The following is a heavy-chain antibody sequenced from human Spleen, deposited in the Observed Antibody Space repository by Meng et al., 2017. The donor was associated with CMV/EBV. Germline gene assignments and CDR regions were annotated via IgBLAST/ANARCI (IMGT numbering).Heavy chain of an antibody. CDR1: GGSLSSNY. CDR3: ARQGQPQLWGYLDL. V-gene: IGHV4-34*01. J-gene: IGHJ2*01. CDR2: VYHSGSA. D-gene: IGHD5-18*01. Sequence: VYGGSLSSNYWSWVRPPPGKGVGWIGKVYHSGSASYNPTPNSRLTISVDTYKNQFPLRVNSVTAADAAVYYCARQGQPQLWGYLDLWGRGTLVTVSS.